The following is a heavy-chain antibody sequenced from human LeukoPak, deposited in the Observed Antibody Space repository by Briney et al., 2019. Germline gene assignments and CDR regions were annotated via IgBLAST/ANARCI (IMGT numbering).Heavy chain of an antibody. D-gene: IGHD3/OR15-3a*01. CDR3: AKRGVVIRVFLVGFHKESYYFES. J-gene: IGHJ4*02. CDR2: ISECGGSP. Sequence: GGCLRLSCAFSVMTHSYYVMSWVRPAAGKGVAWVGGISECGGSPKYADSVKCRFTISRDNPKNTLFLQMNSLRADDTAVYFCAKRGVVIRVFLVGFHKESYYFESWGQGALVTVSS. CDR1: VMTHSYYV. V-gene: IGHV3-23*01.